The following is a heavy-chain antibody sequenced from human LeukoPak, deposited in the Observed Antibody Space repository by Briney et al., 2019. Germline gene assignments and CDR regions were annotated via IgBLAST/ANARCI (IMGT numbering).Heavy chain of an antibody. CDR3: VKYSSGWN. V-gene: IGHV3-74*01. J-gene: IGHJ4*02. D-gene: IGHD6-19*01. CDR1: GFTLSSNW. CDR2: INYDGSST. Sequence: GGSLRLSCAASGFTLSSNWMHWVRQAPGKGLVWVSRINYDGSSTSYADSVKGRFTISRDNAKDTLFLQMNSLRAEDTAVYYCVKYSSGWNWGQGTLVTVSS.